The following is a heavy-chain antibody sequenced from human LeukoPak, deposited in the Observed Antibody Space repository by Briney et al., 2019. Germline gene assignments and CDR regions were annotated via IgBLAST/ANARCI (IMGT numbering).Heavy chain of an antibody. D-gene: IGHD5-18*01. CDR2: ISWNSGSI. Sequence: PGGSLRLSCAASGFTFDDYAMHWVRQAPGKGLEWVSGISWNSGSIGYADSVKGRFTISRDNAKNSLYLQMNSLRAEDTALYYCAKEDFGYSYGHNPGWLDYWGQGTLVTVSS. V-gene: IGHV3-9*01. J-gene: IGHJ4*02. CDR1: GFTFDDYA. CDR3: AKEDFGYSYGHNPGWLDY.